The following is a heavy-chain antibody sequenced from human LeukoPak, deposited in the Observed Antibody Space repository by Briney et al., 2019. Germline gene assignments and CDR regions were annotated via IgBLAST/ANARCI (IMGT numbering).Heavy chain of an antibody. Sequence: PGGSLRLSCAASGFTFSTCAMSWVRQAPGKGLEWVSALSRSGDSTYYADSVKGRVTISRDNAKNSLYLQMNSLRAEDTAVYYCARLNRHRSSWYFGYWGQGTLVTVSS. CDR2: LSRSGDST. CDR3: ARLNRHRSSWYFGY. D-gene: IGHD6-13*01. CDR1: GFTFSTCA. J-gene: IGHJ4*02. V-gene: IGHV3-23*01.